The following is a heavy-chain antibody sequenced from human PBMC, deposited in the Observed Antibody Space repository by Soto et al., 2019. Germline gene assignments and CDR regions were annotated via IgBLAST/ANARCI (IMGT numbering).Heavy chain of an antibody. CDR1: GDSINSGDFF. J-gene: IGHJ1*01. Sequence: SETLSLTCSVSGDSINSGDFFWSWIRQPPGRGLEWIGSIYHTGSTYYTPSLKSRVAIRVDTSRNQFYLKMLSVTAADTAVYFCHRGRPRERNGPFHPWCQGKLFTGS. CDR2: IYHTGST. CDR3: HRGRPRERNGPFHP. V-gene: IGHV4-30-4*01. D-gene: IGHD1-1*01.